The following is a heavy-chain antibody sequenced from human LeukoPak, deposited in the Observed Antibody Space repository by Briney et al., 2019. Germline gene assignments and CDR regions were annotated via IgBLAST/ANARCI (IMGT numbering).Heavy chain of an antibody. D-gene: IGHD3-22*01. J-gene: IGHJ4*02. CDR2: ISAYNGNT. Sequence: GASVKVSCKASGYTFTSYGISWVRQAPGQGLEWMGWISAYNGNTNYAQKLQGGVTMTTDTSTSTAYMELRSLRSDDPAVYYCARGATYYYDSSGYYLDYWGQGTLVTVSS. CDR3: ARGATYYYDSSGYYLDY. V-gene: IGHV1-18*01. CDR1: GYTFTSYG.